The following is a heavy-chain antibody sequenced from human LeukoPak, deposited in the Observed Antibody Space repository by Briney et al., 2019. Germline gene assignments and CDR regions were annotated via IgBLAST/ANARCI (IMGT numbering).Heavy chain of an antibody. Sequence: GGSLRLSCAASGFTFSSYWMSWVRQAPGKGLEWVANIKQDGSEKYYVDSVKGRFTISRDNAKNSLYLQMNSLRAEDTAVYYCATGGRLLWFGESVDYWGQGTLVTVSS. J-gene: IGHJ4*02. V-gene: IGHV3-7*01. CDR3: ATGGRLLWFGESVDY. CDR2: IKQDGSEK. CDR1: GFTFSSYW. D-gene: IGHD3-10*01.